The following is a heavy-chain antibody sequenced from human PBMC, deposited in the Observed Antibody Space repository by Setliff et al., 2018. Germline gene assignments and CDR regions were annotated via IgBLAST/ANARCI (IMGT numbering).Heavy chain of an antibody. Sequence: ASVKVSCKTSGYSFTNYGINWVRQAPGQGLEWMGWNSVYAQKFQGRVTMTRDTSTTTVYMELSSLRSDDTAVYYCARGVSEYYYDSSGNYYMDVWGKGTTVTVSS. CDR1: GYSFTNYG. CDR3: ARGVSEYYYDSSGNYYMDV. J-gene: IGHJ6*03. D-gene: IGHD3-22*01. V-gene: IGHV1-18*01. CDR2: NSVY.